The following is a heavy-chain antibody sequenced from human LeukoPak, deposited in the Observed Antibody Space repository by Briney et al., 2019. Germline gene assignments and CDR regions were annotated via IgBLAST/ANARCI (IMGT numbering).Heavy chain of an antibody. CDR1: GFTFSSYG. D-gene: IGHD3-10*01. V-gene: IGHV3-30*02. Sequence: GGSLRLSCAASGFTFSSYGMHWVRQAPGKGLEWVAFIRYDGSNKYYADSVKGRFTISRDNSKNTLYLQMNSLRAEDTAVYYCAKDTGRYYYGSGSQSAPDYWGQGTLVTVSS. CDR2: IRYDGSNK. J-gene: IGHJ4*02. CDR3: AKDTGRYYYGSGSQSAPDY.